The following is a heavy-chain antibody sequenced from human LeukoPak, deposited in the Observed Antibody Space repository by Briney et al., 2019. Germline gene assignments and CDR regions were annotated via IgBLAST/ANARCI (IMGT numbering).Heavy chain of an antibody. CDR3: ARGPYGDYGYYYGMDV. CDR2: ISTYNGDT. D-gene: IGHD4-17*01. CDR1: GYTFTTYG. V-gene: IGHV1-18*01. J-gene: IGHJ6*02. Sequence: ASVKVSCKTSGYTFTTYGISWVRQAPGQGLERMGWISTYNGDTNYAQKLQGRVTMTTDTSTSTAYMELRSLRSDDTAVYYCARGPYGDYGYYYGMDVWGQGTTVTVSS.